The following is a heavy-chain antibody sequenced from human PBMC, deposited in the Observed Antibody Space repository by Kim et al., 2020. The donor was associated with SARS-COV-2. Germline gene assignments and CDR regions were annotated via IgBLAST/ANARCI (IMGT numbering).Heavy chain of an antibody. CDR3: AKCYYGSGSYYLFDY. Sequence: YVKGRFTIARDNSKNTLYLQMNSLRAEDTAVYYCAKCYYGSGSYYLFDYWGQGTLVTVSS. D-gene: IGHD3-10*01. V-gene: IGHV3-30*02. J-gene: IGHJ4*02.